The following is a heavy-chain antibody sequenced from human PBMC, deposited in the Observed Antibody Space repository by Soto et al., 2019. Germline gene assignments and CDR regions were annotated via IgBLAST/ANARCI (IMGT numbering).Heavy chain of an antibody. CDR1: GLIFSDCY. V-gene: IGHV3-72*01. CDR3: AKDPVRPYGGNSGGYYYYYGMDV. CDR2: SRNKAKGYTT. J-gene: IGHJ6*02. Sequence: GGSLRLSCAASGLIFSDCYIDWVRRAPGEGLEWVGRSRNKAKGYTTDYAASVKGRFTISRDDSKNSVYLQMNSLRAEDTAVYYCAKDPVRPYGGNSGGYYYYYGMDVWGQGTTVTVSS. D-gene: IGHD2-21*02.